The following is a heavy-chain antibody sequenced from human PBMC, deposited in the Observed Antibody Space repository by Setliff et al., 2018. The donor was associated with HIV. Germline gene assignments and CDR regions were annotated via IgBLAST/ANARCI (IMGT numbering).Heavy chain of an antibody. CDR2: IYNNENT. D-gene: IGHD3-16*02. J-gene: IGHJ4*02. V-gene: IGHV4-59*01. CDR1: GGSISSYY. Sequence: SETLSLTCTVSGGSISSYYWSWIRQPPGKGLECIGYIYNNENTNYNLSLKSRVTISVDTSKNQFSLKLSSVTAADTAVYYCARGRLRLGELSLFHDSWGQGVLVTVS. CDR3: ARGRLRLGELSLFHDS.